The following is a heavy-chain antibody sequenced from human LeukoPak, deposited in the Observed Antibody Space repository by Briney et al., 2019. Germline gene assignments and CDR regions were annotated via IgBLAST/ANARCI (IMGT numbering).Heavy chain of an antibody. V-gene: IGHV1-46*01. CDR3: ARDRREGPSTTRPYGMDV. D-gene: IGHD1-1*01. CDR2: INPSGGST. CDR1: GYTFTSYY. J-gene: IGHJ6*02. Sequence: GASVKVSCKASGYTFTSYYMHWVRQAPGQGLEWMGIINPSGGSTSYAQKFQGRVTMTRDTSTSTVYMELSGLRSEDTAVYYCARDRREGPSTTRPYGMDVWGQGTTVTVSS.